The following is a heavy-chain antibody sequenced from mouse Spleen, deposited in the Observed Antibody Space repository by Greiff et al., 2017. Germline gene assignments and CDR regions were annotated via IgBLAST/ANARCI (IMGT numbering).Heavy chain of an antibody. CDR1: GYTFTDYE. D-gene: IGHD2-14*01. Sequence: VKLMESGAELVRPGASVTLSCKASGYTFTDYEMHWVKQTPVHGLEWIGAIDPETGGTAYNQKFKGKAILTADKSSSTAYMELRSLTSEDSAVYYCTRRGNSYYRYDGSFDYWGQGTTLTVSS. CDR3: TRRGNSYYRYDGSFDY. J-gene: IGHJ2*01. CDR2: IDPETGGT. V-gene: IGHV1-15*01.